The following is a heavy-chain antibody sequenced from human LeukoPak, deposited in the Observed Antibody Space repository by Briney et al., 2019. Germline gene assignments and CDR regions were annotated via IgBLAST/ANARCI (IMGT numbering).Heavy chain of an antibody. CDR1: GFTFSDAW. D-gene: IGHD2-2*02. CDR2: IRYDGSNK. J-gene: IGHJ5*02. Sequence: GGSLRLSCAASGFTFSDAWMSWVRQAPGKGLEWVAFIRYDGSNKYYADSVKGRFTISRDNSKNTLYLQMNSLRAEDTAVYYCAKDLQPYCSSTSCYNNWFDPWGQGTLVTVSS. CDR3: AKDLQPYCSSTSCYNNWFDP. V-gene: IGHV3-30*02.